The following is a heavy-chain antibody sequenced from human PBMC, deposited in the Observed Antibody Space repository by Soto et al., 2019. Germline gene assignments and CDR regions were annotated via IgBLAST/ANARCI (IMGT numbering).Heavy chain of an antibody. D-gene: IGHD2-15*01. CDR1: GGVFRNYA. J-gene: IGHJ5*02. CDR2: IIPVFGTE. V-gene: IGHV1-69*01. CDR3: ASDRWGSDSVDS. Sequence: QVQLVQSGAEVKKPGSSVKVSCKASGGVFRNYAINWVRQAPGQGLEWMGGIIPVFGTEDYPQKFQGRVTRSSAESTTTAYMELTSLNTEDTAVDFCASDRWGSDSVDSWGQGTLVNVAS.